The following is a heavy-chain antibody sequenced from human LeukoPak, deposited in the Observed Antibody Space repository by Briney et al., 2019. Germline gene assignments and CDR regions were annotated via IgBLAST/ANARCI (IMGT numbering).Heavy chain of an antibody. CDR3: ARLGLIEGSSWAENFDY. CDR1: GYTFTSYG. Sequence: GASVKVSCKASGYTFTSYGISWVRQAPGQGLEWMGWISAYNGNTNYAQKFQGRVTITTDESTSTAYMELSSLRSEDTAVYYCARLGLIEGSSWAENFDYWGQGTLVTVSS. V-gene: IGHV1-18*01. D-gene: IGHD6-13*01. J-gene: IGHJ4*02. CDR2: ISAYNGNT.